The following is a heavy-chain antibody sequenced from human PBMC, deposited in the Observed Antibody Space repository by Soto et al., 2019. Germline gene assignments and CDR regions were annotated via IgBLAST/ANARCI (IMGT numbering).Heavy chain of an antibody. CDR3: ARRSDSRADY. CDR1: GFTFSDHW. Sequence: EVQLVESGGGLVQPGGSLRLSCAASGFTFSDHWMHWVRQAPGKGLVWISRINGDASSTSYADSVKGRFAISRDNAKNTLYLQMNSLRAEDTAVYYCARRSDSRADYWGQGTLVTVSS. J-gene: IGHJ4*02. V-gene: IGHV3-74*01. CDR2: INGDASST. D-gene: IGHD2-15*01.